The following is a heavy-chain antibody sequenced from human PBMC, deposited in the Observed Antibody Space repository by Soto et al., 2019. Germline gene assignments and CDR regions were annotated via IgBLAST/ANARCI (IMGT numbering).Heavy chain of an antibody. J-gene: IGHJ4*02. D-gene: IGHD6-19*01. Sequence: GGSLRLSCAASGFTFSSYGMHWVRQAPGKGLEWVAVIWYDGSNKYYADSVKGRFTISRDNSKNTLYLQMNSLRAEDTAVYYCARKEISIAVAGTGDFDYWGQGTLVTVSS. V-gene: IGHV3-33*01. CDR1: GFTFSSYG. CDR2: IWYDGSNK. CDR3: ARKEISIAVAGTGDFDY.